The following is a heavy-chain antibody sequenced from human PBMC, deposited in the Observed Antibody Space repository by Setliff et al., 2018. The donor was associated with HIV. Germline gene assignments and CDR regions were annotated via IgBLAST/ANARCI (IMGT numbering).Heavy chain of an antibody. D-gene: IGHD5-12*01. CDR3: ARGSYSGYTLDQ. CDR1: GYTFTGYY. CDR2: ITPSGGTT. Sequence: GASVKVSCKASGYTFTGYYLHWVRQAPGQGPEWMGTITPSGGTTGYAQKFRGRLIVTRDTSTSTVYMELGSLRSEDTALYYCARGSYSGYTLDQWGQGTLVTVSS. V-gene: IGHV1-46*01. J-gene: IGHJ4*02.